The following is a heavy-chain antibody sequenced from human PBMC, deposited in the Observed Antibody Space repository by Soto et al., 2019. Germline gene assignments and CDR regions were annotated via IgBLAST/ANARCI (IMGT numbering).Heavy chain of an antibody. CDR3: AKGESHDYYYYGMDV. D-gene: IGHD3-10*01. V-gene: IGHV3-43*01. Sequence: GGSLRLSCAASGFTFDDYTMHWVRQAPGKGLEWVSLISWDGGSTYYADSVKGRFTISRDNSKNSLYLQMNSLRTEDTALYYCAKGESHDYYYYGMDVWGQGTTVTVSS. J-gene: IGHJ6*02. CDR2: ISWDGGST. CDR1: GFTFDDYT.